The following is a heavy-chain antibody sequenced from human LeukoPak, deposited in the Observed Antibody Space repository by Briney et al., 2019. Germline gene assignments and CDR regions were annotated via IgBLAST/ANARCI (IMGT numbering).Heavy chain of an antibody. D-gene: IGHD6-19*01. CDR3: ASQYSSGWSTTLASKEY. J-gene: IGHJ4*02. CDR1: GFTFSSYS. CDR2: VSSSSSYI. Sequence: PGGSLRLSCAASGFTFSSYSMNWVRQAPGKGLEWVSSVSSSSSYIYYADSVKGRFTISRDNAKNSLYLQMNSLRAEDTAVYYCASQYSSGWSTTLASKEYWGQGTLVTVSS. V-gene: IGHV3-21*01.